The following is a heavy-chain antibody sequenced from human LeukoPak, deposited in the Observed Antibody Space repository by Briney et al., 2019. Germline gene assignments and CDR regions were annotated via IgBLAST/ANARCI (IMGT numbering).Heavy chain of an antibody. V-gene: IGHV3-23*01. CDR1: VFTFKSYA. J-gene: IGHJ1*01. Sequence: GASLRLFCAASVFTFKSYAMMWVRQAPGKGREWVSDISGSGGSTYYADSAKGRFTISRDNSKNTLYLQMNSQRAEVTAVYYCAKANGYCSSTSCYYFWYFQHWGQGTLVTVSS. D-gene: IGHD2-2*01. CDR3: AKANGYCSSTSCYYFWYFQH. CDR2: ISGSGGST.